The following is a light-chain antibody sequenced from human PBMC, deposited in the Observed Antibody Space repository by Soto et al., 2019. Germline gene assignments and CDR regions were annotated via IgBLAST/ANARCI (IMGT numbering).Light chain of an antibody. CDR3: SSFAGINNLL. CDR1: SSDVGAYDY. CDR2: EVS. V-gene: IGLV2-8*01. Sequence: QSALTQPPSASGSPGQSVTISCTGTSSDVGAYDYVSWYQQHPGQAPKLMIYEVSQRPSGVPDRFSGSKSGNTASLTISGLQAEDEGDYYCSSFAGINNLLFGGGTKVTVL. J-gene: IGLJ2*01.